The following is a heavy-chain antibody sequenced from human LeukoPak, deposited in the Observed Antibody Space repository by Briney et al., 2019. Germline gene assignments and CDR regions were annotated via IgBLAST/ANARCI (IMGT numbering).Heavy chain of an antibody. CDR2: IYYSGST. CDR3: ARLRRNYYYMDV. Sequence: SETLSLTCTVSGGSISSSTYYWGWIRQPPGKGLEWIGSIYYSGSTYYNPSLKSRVTISVDTSKNQFSLKLTSVTAADTAVYYCARLRRNYYYMDVWGKGTTVTVSS. V-gene: IGHV4-39*01. D-gene: IGHD4-17*01. CDR1: GGSISSSTYY. J-gene: IGHJ6*03.